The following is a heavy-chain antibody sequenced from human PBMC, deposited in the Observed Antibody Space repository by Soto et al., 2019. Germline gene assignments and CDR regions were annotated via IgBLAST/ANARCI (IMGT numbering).Heavy chain of an antibody. CDR2: IIPILGIA. V-gene: IGHV1-69*02. Sequence: QVQLVQSGAEVKKPGSSVKVSCKASGGTFSSYTISWVRQAPGQGLEWMGRIIPILGIANYAQKFQGRVTITADKTTGTGYMEMSKLSSEDKAVYYCARVRTYRGYGPTLFDWGQGTLVTVSS. J-gene: IGHJ4*02. D-gene: IGHD5-12*01. CDR1: GGTFSSYT. CDR3: ARVRTYRGYGPTLFD.